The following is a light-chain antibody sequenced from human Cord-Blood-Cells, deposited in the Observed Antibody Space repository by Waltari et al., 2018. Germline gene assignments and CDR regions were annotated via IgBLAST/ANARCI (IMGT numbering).Light chain of an antibody. V-gene: IGLV2-14*01. Sequence: QSALPQPASVSGSPAQSITTSCPGTSRDVGGYNYVSWYQQHPGKAPKLMIYDVSKRPSGVSNRFSGSKSGNTASLTISGLQAEDEADYYCSSYTSSSTLVFGGGTKLTVL. CDR1: SRDVGGYNY. CDR3: SSYTSSSTLV. CDR2: DVS. J-gene: IGLJ3*02.